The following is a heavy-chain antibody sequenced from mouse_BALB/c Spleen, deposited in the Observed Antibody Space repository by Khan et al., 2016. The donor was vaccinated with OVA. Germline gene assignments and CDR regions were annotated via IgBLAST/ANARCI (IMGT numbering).Heavy chain of an antibody. Sequence: QIQLVQSGPELKKPGETVKISCKASGYTFTNYGMNWVKQAPGKGLKWMGWINTNTGEPTYAEEFKGRFAFSLETSASTAYLQINNLKNEDTATYFCARGGIRRNGYAMDNWGQGTSGTVSS. D-gene: IGHD2-12*01. J-gene: IGHJ4*01. V-gene: IGHV9-3*02. CDR2: INTNTGEP. CDR3: ARGGIRRNGYAMDN. CDR1: GYTFTNYG.